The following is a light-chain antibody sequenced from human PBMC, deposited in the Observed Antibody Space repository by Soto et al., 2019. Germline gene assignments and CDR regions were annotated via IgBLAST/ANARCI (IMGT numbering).Light chain of an antibody. V-gene: IGKV3-15*01. CDR1: QSVRST. J-gene: IGKJ4*01. CDR3: QQYNCWPLT. CDR2: GAS. Sequence: EIVMTQPPATLSVSPGERAPLSCRASQSVRSTLAWYQQKPGQAPRLLIYGASTRDTGIPARFSGSGSGTEFTLTISSLQSEDFAVYYCQQYNCWPLTFGGGTKVDIK.